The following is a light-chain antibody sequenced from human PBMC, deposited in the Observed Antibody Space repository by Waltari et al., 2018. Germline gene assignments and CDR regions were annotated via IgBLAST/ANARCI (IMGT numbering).Light chain of an antibody. J-gene: IGLJ2*01. Sequence: QSALIQPPSVSGSPGQSVAIYCTGTSSDIGSYNFVSWYQQFPGTAPKLLFYEVTNRPLGVPDRFSGSKSGYMASLAISGLQPEDEADYYCSSYTTSSTVIFGGGTKLTVL. V-gene: IGLV2-18*02. CDR1: SSDIGSYNF. CDR2: EVT. CDR3: SSYTTSSTVI.